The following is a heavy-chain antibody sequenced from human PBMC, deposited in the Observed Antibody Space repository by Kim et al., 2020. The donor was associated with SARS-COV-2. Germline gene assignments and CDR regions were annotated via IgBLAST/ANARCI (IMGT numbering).Heavy chain of an antibody. Sequence: SVKVSCKASGGTFSNYAVNWVRQAPGQGLKWMGRILPMVDIPNYARNFQGRLTTTADKSTSTAYMELTGLTSADTAVYYCARGGQVVIDGRVSLTPYDHWGQGALVTVSS. D-gene: IGHD2-21*01. V-gene: IGHV1-69*04. CDR1: GGTFSNYA. CDR2: ILPMVDIP. J-gene: IGHJ5*02. CDR3: ARGGQVVIDGRVSLTPYDH.